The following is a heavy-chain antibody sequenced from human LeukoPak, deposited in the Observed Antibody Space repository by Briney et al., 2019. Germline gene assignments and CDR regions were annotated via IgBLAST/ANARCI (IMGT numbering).Heavy chain of an antibody. CDR1: GGTFSSYA. D-gene: IGHD4-11*01. CDR3: ATGRQDYSNYGVYYYYMDV. Sequence: SVKVSCKASGGTFSSYAISWVRQAPGQGLEWMGGIIPIFGTANYAQKSQGRVTITTDESTSTAYMELSSLRSEDTAVYYCATGRQDYSNYGVYYYYMDVWGKGTTVTVSS. CDR2: IIPIFGTA. J-gene: IGHJ6*03. V-gene: IGHV1-69*05.